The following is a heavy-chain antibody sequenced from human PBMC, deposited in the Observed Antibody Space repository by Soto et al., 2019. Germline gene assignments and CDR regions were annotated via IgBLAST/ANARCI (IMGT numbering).Heavy chain of an antibody. CDR3: ARVIGYYYHMDV. V-gene: IGHV1-18*01. J-gene: IGHJ6*02. CDR2: ISAYNGNT. Sequence: QVQLVQSGGEVKKPGASVKVSCKASGYTFTTYDLSWVRQAPGQGLEWMGWISAYNGNTNNAQNLQGRVSTTTDTCTRTAYMELRSLRSDDPAVYYCARVIGYYYHMDVWGQGTTVTVSS. CDR1: GYTFTTYD. D-gene: IGHD3-22*01.